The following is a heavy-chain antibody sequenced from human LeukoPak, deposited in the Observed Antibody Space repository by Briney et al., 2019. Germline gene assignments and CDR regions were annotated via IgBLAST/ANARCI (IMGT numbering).Heavy chain of an antibody. CDR1: GGSFSGYY. CDR2: INHSGST. D-gene: IGHD6-13*01. Sequence: TSETLSLTCAVYGGSFSGYYWSWIRQPPGKGLEWIGEINHSGSTNYNPSLKSRVTISVDTSKNQFSLKLSSVTAADTAVYYCARVEAAAGTGWFDPWGQGTLVTVSS. CDR3: ARVEAAAGTGWFDP. J-gene: IGHJ5*02. V-gene: IGHV4-34*01.